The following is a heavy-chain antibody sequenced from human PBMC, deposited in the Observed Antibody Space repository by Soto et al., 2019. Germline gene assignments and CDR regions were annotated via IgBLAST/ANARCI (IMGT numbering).Heavy chain of an antibody. Sequence: GGSLRLSCAASGFTFSNYAMNWVRQAPGKGLQWVSGISDSAGTTYYADSVKGRFAISRDNSKNTLYLQINSLRAEDTAVYYCAKAVSAWYDRVYDYWGQGALVTVSS. D-gene: IGHD6-19*01. CDR2: ISDSAGTT. CDR3: AKAVSAWYDRVYDY. J-gene: IGHJ4*02. V-gene: IGHV3-23*01. CDR1: GFTFSNYA.